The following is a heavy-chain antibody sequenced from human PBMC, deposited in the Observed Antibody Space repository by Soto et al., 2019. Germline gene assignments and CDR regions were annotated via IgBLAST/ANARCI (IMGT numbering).Heavy chain of an antibody. Sequence: SETLSLTCAVYGGSFSGYYWSWIRQPPGKGLEWIGEINHSGSTNYNPSLKSRVTISVDTSKNQFSLKLSSVTAAGTAVYYCARNIVVVPAAMLYYYYGMDVWGQGTTVTVSS. V-gene: IGHV4-34*01. J-gene: IGHJ6*02. CDR3: ARNIVVVPAAMLYYYYGMDV. CDR2: INHSGST. D-gene: IGHD2-2*01. CDR1: GGSFSGYY.